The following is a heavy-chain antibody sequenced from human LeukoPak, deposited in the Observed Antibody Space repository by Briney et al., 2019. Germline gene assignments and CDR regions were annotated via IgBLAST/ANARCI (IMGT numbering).Heavy chain of an antibody. CDR1: GGSISSSSYY. D-gene: IGHD6-19*01. CDR2: IYYSGST. Sequence: SETLSLTCTVSGGSISSSSYYWGWIRQPPGKGLEWIGSIYYSGSTYYNPSLKSRVTIPVDTSKNQFSLKLSSVTAADTAVYYCASRIAVAGTAFDYWGQGTLVTVSS. V-gene: IGHV4-39*01. J-gene: IGHJ4*02. CDR3: ASRIAVAGTAFDY.